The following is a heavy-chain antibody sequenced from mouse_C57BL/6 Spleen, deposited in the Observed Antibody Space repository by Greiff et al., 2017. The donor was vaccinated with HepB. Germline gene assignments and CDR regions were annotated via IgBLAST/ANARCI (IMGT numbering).Heavy chain of an antibody. J-gene: IGHJ1*03. V-gene: IGHV1-15*01. D-gene: IGHD1-1*01. CDR2: IDPETGGT. CDR1: GYTFTDYE. Sequence: QVTLKVSGAELVRPGASVTLSCKASGYTFTDYEMHWVKQTPVHGLEWIGAIDPETGGTAYNQKFKGKAILTADKSSSTAYMELRSLTSEDSAVYYCTRFTTVELYLYFDVWGTGTTVTVSS. CDR3: TRFTTVELYLYFDV.